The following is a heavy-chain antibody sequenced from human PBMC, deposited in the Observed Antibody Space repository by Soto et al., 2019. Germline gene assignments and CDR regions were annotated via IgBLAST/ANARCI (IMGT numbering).Heavy chain of an antibody. CDR2: IYYSVST. CDR1: GGSISSGGYY. V-gene: IGHV4-31*03. CDR3: ARGERRSWPYYDSSGYYTEYFQH. D-gene: IGHD3-22*01. J-gene: IGHJ1*01. Sequence: LSLTCTVSGGSISSGGYYWSWIRQHPGKGLEWIGYIYYSVSTYYNPSLKSRVTISVDTSKNQFSLKLSSVTAADTAVYYCARGERRSWPYYDSSGYYTEYFQHWGQGTLVTVSS.